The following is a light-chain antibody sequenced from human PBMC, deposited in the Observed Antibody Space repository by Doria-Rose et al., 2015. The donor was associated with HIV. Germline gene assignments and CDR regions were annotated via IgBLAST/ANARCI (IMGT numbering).Light chain of an antibody. CDR1: QNINRI. CDR2: AAS. Sequence: MTQSPSSLYASVGDRVTITCRASQNINRILNWYQQKPGKVPKVLIYAASSLQSGVPSMFSGSGSGTDFTLTISSLQPEDFATYYCQQSFSTPRTFGQGTKVEIK. CDR3: QQSFSTPRT. V-gene: IGKV1-39*01. J-gene: IGKJ1*01.